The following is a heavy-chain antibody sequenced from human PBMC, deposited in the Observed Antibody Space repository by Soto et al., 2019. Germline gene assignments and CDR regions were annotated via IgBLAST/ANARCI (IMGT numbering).Heavy chain of an antibody. CDR1: GGSFSGYY. D-gene: IGHD2-15*01. CDR2: INHSGST. CDR3: ASLRRSATNWFDP. J-gene: IGHJ5*02. V-gene: IGHV4-34*01. Sequence: QVQLQQWGAGLLKPSETLSLTCAVYGGSFSGYYWSWIRQPPGKGLEWIGEINHSGSTNYNPSLKSRVXXSXDXXKNQFSLKLSSVTAADTAVYYCASLRRSATNWFDPWGQGTLVTVSS.